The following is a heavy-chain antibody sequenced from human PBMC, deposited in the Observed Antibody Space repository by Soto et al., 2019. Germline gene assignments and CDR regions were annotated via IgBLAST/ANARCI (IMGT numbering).Heavy chain of an antibody. V-gene: IGHV3-74*01. CDR1: GFSFSTYW. Sequence: PGGSLRLSCAASGFSFSTYWMHWVRQAPGKGLVWVSRIAGDGSLKYYADSVKGRFTISRDNSNNMLYLQMDSLTTEDTAVYYCAKDGAPRYCSRSSCHPAGAYWGQGTLVTVSS. D-gene: IGHD2-15*01. J-gene: IGHJ4*02. CDR3: AKDGAPRYCSRSSCHPAGAY. CDR2: IAGDGSLK.